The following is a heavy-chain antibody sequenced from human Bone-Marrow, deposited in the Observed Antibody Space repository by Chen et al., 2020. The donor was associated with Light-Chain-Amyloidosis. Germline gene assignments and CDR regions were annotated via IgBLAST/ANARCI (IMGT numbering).Heavy chain of an antibody. CDR3: ARGDRSSSSSRFSPGYYFDY. CDR1: GFTFSSYG. D-gene: IGHD6-6*01. V-gene: IGHV3-33*01. Sequence: QVQLVESGGGVVQPGRSLRLSCAASGFTFSSYGMYWVRQAPGKGLEWVSVIWYDGSNKDYADSGKGRFTISRDNSKNTLYLQMNSLRAEDTAVYYCARGDRSSSSSRFSPGYYFDYWGQGTLVTVSS. CDR2: IWYDGSNK. J-gene: IGHJ4*02.